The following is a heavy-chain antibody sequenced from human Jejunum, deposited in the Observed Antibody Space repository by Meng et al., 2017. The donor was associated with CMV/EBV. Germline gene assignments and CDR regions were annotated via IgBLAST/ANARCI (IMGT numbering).Heavy chain of an antibody. CDR1: GYTFASYA. CDR2: VVNNVDT. D-gene: IGHD3-10*01. CDR3: ARGTPGRSYSDY. Sequence: QLGAEVKTPRPSVRVSCDAYGYTFASYALSWLRQDPGQGLEWMGWVVNNVDTYSAQKFQGRVTMTTDTHTSTAFMELRSLRSDDTAVYYCARGTPGRSYSDYWGQGTLVTVSS. V-gene: IGHV1-18*01. J-gene: IGHJ4*02.